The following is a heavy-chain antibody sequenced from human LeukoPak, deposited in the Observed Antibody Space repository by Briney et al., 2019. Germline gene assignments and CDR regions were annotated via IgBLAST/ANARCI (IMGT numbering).Heavy chain of an antibody. Sequence: GASVKVSCKASGYTFTSYGISWVRQAPGQGLEWMGWISAYNGNTNYAQKLQGRVTMTTDTSTSTAYMELRSLRSDDTAVYYCARGVPAVAGNYYYYYMDVWGKGTTVTVSS. CDR3: ARGVPAVAGNYYYYYMDV. CDR1: GYTFTSYG. J-gene: IGHJ6*03. V-gene: IGHV1-18*01. D-gene: IGHD6-19*01. CDR2: ISAYNGNT.